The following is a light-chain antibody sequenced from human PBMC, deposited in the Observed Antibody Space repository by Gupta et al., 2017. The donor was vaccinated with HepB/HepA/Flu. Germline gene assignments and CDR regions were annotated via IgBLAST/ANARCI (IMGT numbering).Light chain of an antibody. CDR1: GSNIGKNY. V-gene: IGLV1-51*02. CDR2: ENN. J-gene: IGLJ2*01. Sequence: QSVLTQPPSVSAAPGPQVTISCSGSGSNIGKNYVSWYQQFPGAAPKLLIYENNKRPSGIPDRFSGSKSGSSATLVITGLLTGDEADYYCGTWDSNLSGVVFGGGTQLAVL. CDR3: GTWDSNLSGVV.